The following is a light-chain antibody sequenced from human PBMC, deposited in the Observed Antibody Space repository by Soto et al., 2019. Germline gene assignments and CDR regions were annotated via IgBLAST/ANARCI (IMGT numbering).Light chain of an antibody. V-gene: IGKV3-20*01. Sequence: EIVLTQSPGSLSLSPGEGATLSCRASQSVSTTYLAWYQLKPGQAPRLVIYATSSRAAGIPDRFRGSGSGTEFTLTISSLEPEDFGVYFCQQYGNSPPYSFGQGTKLEIK. CDR2: ATS. CDR3: QQYGNSPPYS. J-gene: IGKJ2*03. CDR1: QSVSTTY.